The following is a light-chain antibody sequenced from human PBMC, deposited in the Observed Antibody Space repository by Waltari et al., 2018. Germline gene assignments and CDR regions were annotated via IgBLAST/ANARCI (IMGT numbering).Light chain of an antibody. CDR2: DVY. CDR3: WLHFNGVGV. V-gene: IGLV7-43*01. J-gene: IGLJ2*01. CDR1: TGTVTSGHF. Sequence: QAVVTQESSLTVSPGGTVTLTCASSTGTVTSGHFPHWLQQRPGQAPKTRTYDVYRRLSWTPARFSGSLVGGKAALTISGAQPEDEADYYCWLHFNGVGVFGGGTRLTVL.